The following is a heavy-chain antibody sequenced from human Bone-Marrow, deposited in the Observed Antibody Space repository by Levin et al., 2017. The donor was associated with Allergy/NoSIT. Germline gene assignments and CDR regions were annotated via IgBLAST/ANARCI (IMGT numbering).Heavy chain of an antibody. V-gene: IGHV3-72*01. Sequence: GESLKISCTTSGFTFSDHYMDWVRQAPGKGLEWIGRTRDKGSRYTTEYAAPVKGRFTVSRDDSRNSLYLQMNSLKVEDTALYYCARVYSSTYGSDWLDSWGQGTLVTVSS. J-gene: IGHJ5*01. CDR2: TRDKGSRYTT. CDR1: GFTFSDHY. CDR3: ARVYSSTYGSDWLDS. D-gene: IGHD6-13*01.